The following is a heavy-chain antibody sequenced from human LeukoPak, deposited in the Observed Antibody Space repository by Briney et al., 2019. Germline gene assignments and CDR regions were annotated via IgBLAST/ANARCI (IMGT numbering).Heavy chain of an antibody. CDR2: IYSGGST. CDR1: GFTVSSNY. CDR3: AKDFKTERDAFDI. V-gene: IGHV3-66*02. Sequence: GGSLRLSCAASGFTVSSNYMSWVRQAPGKGLEWVSVIYSGGSTYYADSVKGRFTISRDNSKNTLYLQMNSLRAEDTAVYYCAKDFKTERDAFDIWGQGTMVTVSS. D-gene: IGHD3-3*01. J-gene: IGHJ3*02.